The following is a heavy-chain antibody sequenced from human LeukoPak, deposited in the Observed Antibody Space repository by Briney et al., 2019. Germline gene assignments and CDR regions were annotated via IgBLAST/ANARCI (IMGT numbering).Heavy chain of an antibody. V-gene: IGHV4-61*02. D-gene: IGHD6-19*01. J-gene: IGHJ2*01. CDR1: GGSISSGSYY. Sequence: PSQTLSLTCTVSGGSISSGSYYWSWIRQPAGKGLEWIGRIYTSGSTNYNPSLKSRVTISVDTSKNQFSLKLSSVTAADTAVYYCARDSGWYAWHFDLWGRGTLVTVSS. CDR3: ARDSGWYAWHFDL. CDR2: IYTSGST.